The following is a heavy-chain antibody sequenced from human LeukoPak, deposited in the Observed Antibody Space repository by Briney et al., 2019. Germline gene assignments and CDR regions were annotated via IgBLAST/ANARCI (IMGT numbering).Heavy chain of an antibody. CDR2: IKEDGNEK. CDR1: GFTFSSYD. CDR3: ARGGETKLTY. V-gene: IGHV3-7*01. J-gene: IGHJ4*02. D-gene: IGHD4-11*01. Sequence: GGSLRLSCAASGFTFSSYDMSWVRQAPGKGLERVANIKEDGNEKYYMDSVKGRFTISRDNAKNSLYLQMNSLRAEDTAVYYCARGGETKLTYWGQGTLVTVSS.